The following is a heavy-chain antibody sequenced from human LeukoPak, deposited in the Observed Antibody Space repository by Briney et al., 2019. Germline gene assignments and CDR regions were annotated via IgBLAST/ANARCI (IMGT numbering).Heavy chain of an antibody. CDR2: ISGSGGST. Sequence: GGSLRLSCAASGLTFSSYAMSWVRQAPGKGLEWVSAISGSGGSTYYADSVKGRFTISRDNSKNTLYLQINSLRAEDTAVYYCAKKGGSLYFDYWGQGTLVTVSS. CDR1: GLTFSSYA. D-gene: IGHD2-15*01. V-gene: IGHV3-23*01. J-gene: IGHJ4*02. CDR3: AKKGGSLYFDY.